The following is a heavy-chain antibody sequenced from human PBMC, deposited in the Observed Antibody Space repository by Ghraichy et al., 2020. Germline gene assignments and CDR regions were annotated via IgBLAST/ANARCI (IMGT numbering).Heavy chain of an antibody. D-gene: IGHD3-10*01. Sequence: ETLSLTCTVSGGSMRTYHWSWIRQPPGKGLEWIGFIYYSGRTHYNPSLKRRVTISLDTSKNQFSLKLDSVTAADRAIYYCARDRARGYYSSESYNRYYHYYGMDVWGQGTTVTVSS. CDR1: GGSMRTYH. CDR3: ARDRARGYYSSESYNRYYHYYGMDV. J-gene: IGHJ6*02. V-gene: IGHV4-59*01. CDR2: IYYSGRT.